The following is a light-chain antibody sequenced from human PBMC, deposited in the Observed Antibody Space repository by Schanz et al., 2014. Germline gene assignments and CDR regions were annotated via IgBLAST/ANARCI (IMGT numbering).Light chain of an antibody. CDR3: SSYATTNTLV. CDR2: DAS. J-gene: IGLJ2*01. Sequence: QSALTQPASVSGSPGQSITISCTGTSSDVGSYNLVSWYQHHPGKAPKLMIYDASNRPSGVSNRFSGSKSAYTASLTISGLQAEDEADYYCSSYATTNTLVFGGGTKLTVL. CDR1: SSDVGSYNL. V-gene: IGLV2-14*02.